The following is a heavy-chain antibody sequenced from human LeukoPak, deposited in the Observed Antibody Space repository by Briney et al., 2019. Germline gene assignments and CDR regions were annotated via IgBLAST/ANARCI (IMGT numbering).Heavy chain of an antibody. Sequence: ASVKVSCKASGGTFSSYAISWVRQAPGQGLEWMGGIIPIFGTANYAQKFQGRVTITADKSTSTAYMELSSLRSEDTAVYYCAGGEVFSNYWDYYYYMDVWGKGTTVTVSS. CDR1: GGTFSSYA. V-gene: IGHV1-69*06. CDR2: IIPIFGTA. D-gene: IGHD4-11*01. CDR3: AGGEVFSNYWDYYYYMDV. J-gene: IGHJ6*03.